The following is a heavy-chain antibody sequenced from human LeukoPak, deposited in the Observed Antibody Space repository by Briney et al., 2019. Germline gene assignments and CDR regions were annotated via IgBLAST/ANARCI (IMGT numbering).Heavy chain of an antibody. J-gene: IGHJ3*02. V-gene: IGHV4-4*07. Sequence: SETLSLTCTVSGGSISSYYWRWIRQPAGKGLEWIGRIYTSGSTNDNPSLKSRVTMSVDTSKNQFSLKLSSVTAADTAVYYCARANYPYCSSTSCYLDIWGQGTMVTVSS. CDR2: IYTSGST. D-gene: IGHD2-2*01. CDR1: GGSISSYY. CDR3: ARANYPYCSSTSCYLDI.